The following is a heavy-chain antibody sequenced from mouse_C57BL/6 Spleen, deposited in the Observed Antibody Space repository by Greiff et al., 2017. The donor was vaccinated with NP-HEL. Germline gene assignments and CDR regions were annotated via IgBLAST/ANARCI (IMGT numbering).Heavy chain of an antibody. D-gene: IGHD2-2*01. CDR2: INPNNGGT. CDR1: GYTFTDYY. Sequence: EVQLQQSGPELVKPGASVKISCKASGYTFTDYYMNWVKQSHGKSLEWIGDINPNNGGTSYNQKFKGKATSTVDKSSSTAYMELRSLTSEDSAVYYCARWLHGYAMDYWGQGTSVTVSS. J-gene: IGHJ4*01. V-gene: IGHV1-26*01. CDR3: ARWLHGYAMDY.